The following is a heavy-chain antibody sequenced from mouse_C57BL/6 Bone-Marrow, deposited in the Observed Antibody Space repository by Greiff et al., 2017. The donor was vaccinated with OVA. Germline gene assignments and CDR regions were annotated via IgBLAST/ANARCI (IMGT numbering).Heavy chain of an antibody. J-gene: IGHJ3*01. CDR1: GFTFSSYG. V-gene: IGHV5-6*03. Sequence: EVKLMESGGGLVQPGGSLSLSCAASGFTFSSYGMSWVRQTPDKRLEWVATISSGGSYTYYPDSVKGRFTISRDNAKNTLYLQMSSLKSEDTAMYYCARLKGFAYWGQGTLVTVSA. CDR3: ARLKGFAY. CDR2: ISSGGSYT.